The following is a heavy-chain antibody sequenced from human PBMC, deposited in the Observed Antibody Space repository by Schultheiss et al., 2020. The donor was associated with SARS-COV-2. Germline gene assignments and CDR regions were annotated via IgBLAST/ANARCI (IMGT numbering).Heavy chain of an antibody. V-gene: IGHV3-NL1*01. CDR3: ARVARELPFDY. J-gene: IGHJ4*02. D-gene: IGHD1-26*01. Sequence: GESLKISCAASGFTFSSYAMHWVRQAPGKGLEWVAVIYSGGSTYYADSVKGRFTISRDNSKNTLYLQMNSLRAEDTAVYYCARVARELPFDYWGQGTLVTVSS. CDR1: GFTFSSYA. CDR2: IYSGGST.